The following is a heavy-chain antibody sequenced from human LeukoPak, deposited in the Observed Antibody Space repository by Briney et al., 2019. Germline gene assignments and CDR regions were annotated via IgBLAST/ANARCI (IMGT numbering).Heavy chain of an antibody. D-gene: IGHD3-22*01. J-gene: IGHJ5*02. V-gene: IGHV1-24*01. CDR3: AYDSSGYHKWFDP. CDR1: GYTLTELS. CDR2: FDPEDGET. Sequence: ASVKVSCKVSGYTLTELSMHWVRQAPGKGLEWMGGFDPEDGETIYAQKFQGRVTMTEDTSTSTVYMELRSLRSDDTAVYYCAYDSSGYHKWFDPWGQGTLVTVSS.